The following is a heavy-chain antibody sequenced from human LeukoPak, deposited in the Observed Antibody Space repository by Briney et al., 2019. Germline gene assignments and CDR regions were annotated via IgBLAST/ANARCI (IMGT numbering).Heavy chain of an antibody. CDR2: MSGNGVST. Sequence: PGGSLRLSCAASGFTFSTYAMTWVRQAPGKGLEWVSTMSGNGVSTFYTDSVRSRFTISRDNAKNTLSLQMHSLTADDTAIYYCAKGFTSQNGNWFDPWGQGTPVTVSS. J-gene: IGHJ5*02. V-gene: IGHV3-23*01. CDR1: GFTFSTYA. CDR3: AKGFTSQNGNWFDP.